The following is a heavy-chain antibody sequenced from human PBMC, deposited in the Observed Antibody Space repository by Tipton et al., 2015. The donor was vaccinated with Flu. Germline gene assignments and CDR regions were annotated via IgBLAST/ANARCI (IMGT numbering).Heavy chain of an antibody. CDR3: ARAGDYYYYGMDV. CDR1: GGSFSGYY. Sequence: AVCGGSFSGYYWSWIRQPPGKGLEWIGEINHSGSTNYNPSLKSRVTISVDTSKNQFSLKLSSVTAADTAVYYCARAGDYYYYGMDVWGQGTTVTVSS. D-gene: IGHD1-26*01. J-gene: IGHJ6*02. V-gene: IGHV4-34*01. CDR2: INHSGST.